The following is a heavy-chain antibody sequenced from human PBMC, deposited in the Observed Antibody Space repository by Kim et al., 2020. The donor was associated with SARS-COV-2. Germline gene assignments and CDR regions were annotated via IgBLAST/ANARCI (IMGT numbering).Heavy chain of an antibody. CDR1: GGSISSSSYY. CDR2: IYYSGST. J-gene: IGHJ5*02. CDR3: ARLKTTDWFDP. V-gene: IGHV4-39*01. Sequence: SETLSLTCTVSGGSISSSSYYWGWIRQPPGKGLEWIGSIYYSGSTYYNPSLKSRVTISVDTSKNQFSLKLSSVTAADTAVYYCARLKTTDWFDPWGQGTL. D-gene: IGHD4-4*01.